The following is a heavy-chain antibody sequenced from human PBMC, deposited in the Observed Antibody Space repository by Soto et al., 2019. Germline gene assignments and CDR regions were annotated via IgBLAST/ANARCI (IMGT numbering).Heavy chain of an antibody. V-gene: IGHV3-49*03. CDR1: GFTFGDYA. CDR3: TRDSGYYDSSYYYYMDV. D-gene: IGHD3-3*01. Sequence: EVQLVESGGGLVQPGRSLRLSCTASGFTFGDYAMSWFRQAPGKGLEWVGFIRSKAYGGTTEYAASVKGRFTISRDDSKSIAYLQMNSLKTEDTAVYYCTRDSGYYDSSYYYYMDVWGKGTTVTVSS. J-gene: IGHJ6*03. CDR2: IRSKAYGGTT.